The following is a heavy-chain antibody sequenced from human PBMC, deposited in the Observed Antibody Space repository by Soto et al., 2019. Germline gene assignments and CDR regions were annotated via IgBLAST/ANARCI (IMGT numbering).Heavy chain of an antibody. CDR2: INPSGGST. J-gene: IGHJ6*02. CDR1: GYTFTSYY. V-gene: IGHV1-46*01. Sequence: GASVKVSCKASGYTFTSYYMHWVRQAPGQGLEWMGIINPSGGSTSYAQKFQGRVTMTRDTSTSTVYMELSSLRSEDTAVYYCARDFTREDVLRFLEWLPDPLSPPLYYYYGMDVWGQGTTVTVSS. CDR3: ARDFTREDVLRFLEWLPDPLSPPLYYYYGMDV. D-gene: IGHD3-3*01.